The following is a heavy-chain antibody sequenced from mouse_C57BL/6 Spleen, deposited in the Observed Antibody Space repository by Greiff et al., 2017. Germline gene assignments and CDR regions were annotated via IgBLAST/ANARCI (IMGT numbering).Heavy chain of an antibody. J-gene: IGHJ2*01. V-gene: IGHV1-15*01. Sequence: QVHVKQSGAELVRPGASVTLSCKASGYTFTDYEMHWVKQTPVHGLEWIGAIDPETGGTAYNQKFKGKAILTADKSSSTAYMELRSLTSEDSAVYYCKRYGYFDYWGQGTTLTGSS. CDR2: IDPETGGT. CDR1: GYTFTDYE. D-gene: IGHD1-1*02. CDR3: KRYGYFDY.